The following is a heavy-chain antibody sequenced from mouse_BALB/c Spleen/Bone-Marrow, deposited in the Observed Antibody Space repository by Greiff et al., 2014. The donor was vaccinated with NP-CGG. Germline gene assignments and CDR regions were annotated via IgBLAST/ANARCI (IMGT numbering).Heavy chain of an antibody. CDR1: GYTFTSYW. V-gene: IGHV1-5*01. D-gene: IGHD1-3*01. CDR2: IYPGNSDT. J-gene: IGHJ4*01. CDR3: TGGKDYYAMDY. Sequence: VQLQQSGTVLARPGASVKMSCKASGYTFTSYWMHWVKQRPGQGLEWIGAIYPGNSDTSYNQKFKGKAKLTAVTSTSTAYMELGSLTNEDSAVYYCTGGKDYYAMDYWGQGTSVTVSS.